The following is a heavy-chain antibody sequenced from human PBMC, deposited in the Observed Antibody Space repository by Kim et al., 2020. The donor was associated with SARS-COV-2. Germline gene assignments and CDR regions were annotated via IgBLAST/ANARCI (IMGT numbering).Heavy chain of an antibody. CDR3: AKGPTFWSGTNGLFY. V-gene: IGHV3-30*18. CDR1: GFTFSSYG. Sequence: GGSLRLSCAASGFTFSSYGMHWVRQAPGKGLEWVAVISYDGSNKYYADSVKGRFTISRDNSKNTLYLQMNSLRAEDTAVYYCAKGPTFWSGTNGLFYWGQGTLVTVSS. D-gene: IGHD3-3*01. CDR2: ISYDGSNK. J-gene: IGHJ4*02.